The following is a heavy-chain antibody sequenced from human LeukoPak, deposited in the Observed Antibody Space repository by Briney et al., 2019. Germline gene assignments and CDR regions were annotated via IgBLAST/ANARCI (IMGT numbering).Heavy chain of an antibody. Sequence: GGSLRLSCAASGFTFSSYAMHWVRQAPGKGLEYVSAISSNGGSTYYANSVKGRFTISRDNSKNTLYLQMGSLRAEDMAVYYCARGGSSGCYYARNWFDPWGQGTLVTVSS. CDR1: GFTFSSYA. CDR3: ARGGSSGCYYARNWFDP. V-gene: IGHV3-64*01. D-gene: IGHD3-22*01. CDR2: ISSNGGST. J-gene: IGHJ5*02.